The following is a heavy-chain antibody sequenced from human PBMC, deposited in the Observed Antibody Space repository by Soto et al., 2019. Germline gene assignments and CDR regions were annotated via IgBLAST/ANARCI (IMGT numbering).Heavy chain of an antibody. CDR1: GFTFSSYE. V-gene: IGHV3-30-3*01. J-gene: IGHJ6*02. Sequence: GGSLRLSCAASGFTFSSYEMNWVRQAPGKGLEWVAVISYDGSNKYYADSVKGRFTISRDNAKNTLYLQMNSLRVEDTAVYYCARPSKSESALYYYYYGMDVWGQGTTVTVSS. CDR3: ARPSKSESALYYYYYGMDV. CDR2: ISYDGSNK. D-gene: IGHD4-4*01.